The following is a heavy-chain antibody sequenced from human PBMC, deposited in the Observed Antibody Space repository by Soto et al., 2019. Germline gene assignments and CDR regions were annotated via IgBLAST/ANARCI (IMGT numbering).Heavy chain of an antibody. CDR2: IWYDGSNK. CDR1: GFTFTSGG. CDR3: ASRSPALDY. D-gene: IGHD2-2*01. Sequence: XXSLSLSFAASGFTFTSGGIHWFRQAPGKGLEWVAGIWYDGSNKYYADSVKGRFTISRDNSKNTLYLQMNSLRADDTAMYYCASRSPALDYWGQGILVTVSS. J-gene: IGHJ4*02. V-gene: IGHV3-33*01.